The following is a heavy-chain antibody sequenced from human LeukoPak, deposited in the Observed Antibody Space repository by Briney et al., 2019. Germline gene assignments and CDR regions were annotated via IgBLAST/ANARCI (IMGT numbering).Heavy chain of an antibody. CDR2: IKQDGSEK. V-gene: IGHV3-7*01. Sequence: PGGSLRLSCVASGFTFSSHWMSWVRQAPGKGLEWVANIKQDGSEKYYVDSVKGRFTISRDNAKNSLYLQMNSLRAEDTAVYYCARDVYYDSSGYVDYWGQGTLVTVSS. J-gene: IGHJ4*02. D-gene: IGHD3-22*01. CDR1: GFTFSSHW. CDR3: ARDVYYDSSGYVDY.